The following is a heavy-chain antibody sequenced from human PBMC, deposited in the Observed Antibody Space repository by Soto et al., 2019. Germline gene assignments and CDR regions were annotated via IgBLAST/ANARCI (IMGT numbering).Heavy chain of an antibody. CDR1: GGSFSGYY. J-gene: IGHJ6*02. Sequence: PSETLSRTCAVYGGSFSGYYGSWIRQPPGKGLEWIGEIKHSGSTNYNPSLRSRVTRSVDTSKNQFSLKLSSVTAADTAVYYCDLYYLGMDVWGQGTTVTVSS. CDR3: DLYYLGMDV. D-gene: IGHD3-16*01. CDR2: IKHSGST. V-gene: IGHV4-34*01.